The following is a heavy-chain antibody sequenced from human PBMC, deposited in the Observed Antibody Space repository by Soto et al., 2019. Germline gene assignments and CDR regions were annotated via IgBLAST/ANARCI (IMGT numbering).Heavy chain of an antibody. CDR2: IVSGGDGA. CDR3: AKEWAAVGEPYLDY. J-gene: IGHJ4*02. D-gene: IGHD6-13*01. CDR1: GFTFSNYA. V-gene: IGHV3-23*01. Sequence: SLRLSCAASGFTFSNYAMSWVRQAPKTGLEWVAGIVSGGDGAFYSDSVKGRFTISRDNSRNTAYLQMNSLRAEDAAVYYCAKEWAAVGEPYLDYWGQGTLVTVSS.